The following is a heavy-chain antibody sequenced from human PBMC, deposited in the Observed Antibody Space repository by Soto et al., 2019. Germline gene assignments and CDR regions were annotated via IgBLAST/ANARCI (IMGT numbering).Heavy chain of an antibody. D-gene: IGHD5-12*01. J-gene: IGHJ6*02. CDR1: GFSLSTSGLR. CDR3: ARIGGRWLQFYYGMDV. V-gene: IGHV2-70*04. CDR2: IDWDDGT. Sequence: SGPTLVNPTQTLTLTCTFSGFSLSTSGLRLTWIRQPPGKALECLARIDWDDGTFYRTSLKTRLTVSKDTSKNQVVLTMTNMDPLDTATYYCARIGGRWLQFYYGMDVWGQGTTVTVSS.